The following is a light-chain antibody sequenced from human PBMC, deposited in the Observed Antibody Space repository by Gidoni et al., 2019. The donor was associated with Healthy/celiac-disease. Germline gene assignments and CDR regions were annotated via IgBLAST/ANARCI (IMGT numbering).Light chain of an antibody. Sequence: DIGMTQNPLSLSVTPGQPASIACKSSQSLLHSEGTTYLYWYLQKPGQPPQLLIYEVANRFAGVPDRISGSGSGTDFSLKISRVEAEDVGVYYCMQSIQLPVTFGQGTRLEIK. CDR2: EVA. V-gene: IGKV2D-29*01. J-gene: IGKJ5*01. CDR3: MQSIQLPVT. CDR1: QSLLHSEGTTY.